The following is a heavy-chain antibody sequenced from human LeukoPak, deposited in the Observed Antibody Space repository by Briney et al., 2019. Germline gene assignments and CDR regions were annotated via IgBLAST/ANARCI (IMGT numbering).Heavy chain of an antibody. D-gene: IGHD3-3*01. J-gene: IGHJ3*02. Sequence: PSETLSLTCTVSGGSISSYYWSWIRQPPGKALEWIGYIYYSGSTNYNPSLKSRVTISVDTSKNQFSLRLSSVTAADTAVYYCAFWSGYPRGAFDIWGQGTMVTVSS. CDR2: IYYSGST. CDR1: GGSISSYY. V-gene: IGHV4-59*01. CDR3: AFWSGYPRGAFDI.